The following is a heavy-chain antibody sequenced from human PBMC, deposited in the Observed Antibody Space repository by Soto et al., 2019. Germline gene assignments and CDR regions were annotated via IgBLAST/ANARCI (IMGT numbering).Heavy chain of an antibody. CDR1: GSPLSGYY. V-gene: IGHV4-34*01. CDR2: INQSGST. CDR3: AKSVPIRYCSSTSCYAPFDY. Sequence: SSETLSLTCAIYGSPLSGYYWSWIRQTPGKGLEWIGEINQSGSTNYNPSLKSRVTMSADTSKNQFSLKLSSVTAEDTAVYYCAKSVPIRYCSSTSCYAPFDYWGQGTLVTVSS. J-gene: IGHJ4*02. D-gene: IGHD2-2*01.